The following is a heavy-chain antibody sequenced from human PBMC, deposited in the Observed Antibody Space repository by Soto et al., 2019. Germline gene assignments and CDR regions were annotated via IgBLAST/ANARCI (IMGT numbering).Heavy chain of an antibody. CDR1: GGTFSSYA. J-gene: IGHJ5*02. V-gene: IGHV1-69*13. D-gene: IGHD2-8*02. CDR3: ARDATGGTPVGDNWFDP. CDR2: VIPIFGTA. Sequence: GSSVKGSFKASGGTFSSYAISWVGQAPGQGRDGVGGVIPIFGTANYAQKFQGRVTITADESTSTAYMELSSLRSEDTAVYYCARDATGGTPVGDNWFDPWGQGTLVTVSS.